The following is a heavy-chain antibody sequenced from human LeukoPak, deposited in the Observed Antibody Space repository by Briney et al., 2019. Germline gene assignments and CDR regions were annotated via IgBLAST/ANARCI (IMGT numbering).Heavy chain of an antibody. CDR3: AKGSGNYFFEY. CDR1: GFTFSSYG. V-gene: IGHV3-23*01. J-gene: IGHJ4*02. Sequence: GGSLRLSCAASGFTFSSYGMSWVRQAPGKGLEWVSVISGSGGTTYYADSVKGRFTISRGNSKNTVHLQMNSLRAEDTAVYYCAKGSGNYFFEYWGQGTLVTVSS. D-gene: IGHD3-22*01. CDR2: ISGSGGTT.